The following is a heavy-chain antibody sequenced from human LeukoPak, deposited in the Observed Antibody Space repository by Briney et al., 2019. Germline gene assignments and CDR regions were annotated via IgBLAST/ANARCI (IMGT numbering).Heavy chain of an antibody. V-gene: IGHV3-21*01. D-gene: IGHD1-26*01. CDR3: ARDPAGLVGAPKPMKDY. Sequence: GGSLRLSCAASGFTFSSYSMNWVRQAPGKGLEWVSSISSSSSYIYYADSVKGRFTISRDNAKNSLYLQMNSLRAEDTAVYYCARDPAGLVGAPKPMKDYWGQGTLVTVSS. J-gene: IGHJ4*02. CDR1: GFTFSSYS. CDR2: ISSSSSYI.